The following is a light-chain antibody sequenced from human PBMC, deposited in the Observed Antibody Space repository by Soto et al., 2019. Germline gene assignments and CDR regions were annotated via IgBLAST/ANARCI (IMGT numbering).Light chain of an antibody. Sequence: EIVLTQSPGTLSLSPGERATLSCRASQSVSSNLAWYQQKPGQAPRLLIHGASTRATGAPARFSGSGSGTDFTLTISSLQPEDFATYYCLQDYNYPLTFGGGTKVDIK. CDR2: GAS. CDR3: LQDYNYPLT. J-gene: IGKJ4*01. CDR1: QSVSSN. V-gene: IGKV3-15*01.